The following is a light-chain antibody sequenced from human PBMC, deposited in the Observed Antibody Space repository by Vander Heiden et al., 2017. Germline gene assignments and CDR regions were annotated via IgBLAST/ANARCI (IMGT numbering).Light chain of an antibody. CDR2: WAS. Sequence: DIVMTQSPDSLAVSLGESHSIRCKSNQSDLYNSNNKNFLAWYQQKPGQPPKLLIYWASTRESGVPDRFSGSGSGTDFTLTISSLQAEDVAVYYCQQYYSTPLTFGGGTKVEIK. CDR3: QQYYSTPLT. CDR1: QSDLYNSNNKNF. V-gene: IGKV4-1*01. J-gene: IGKJ4*01.